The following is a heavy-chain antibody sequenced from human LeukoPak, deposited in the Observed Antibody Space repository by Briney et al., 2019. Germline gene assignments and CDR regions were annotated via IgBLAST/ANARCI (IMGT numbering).Heavy chain of an antibody. Sequence: SETLSLTCNVSGGSISGYHWSWIRQPPGKGLEWLGYIYYSGSGNYNPSLKSRVTMSADTSKNQFSLKLSSVTAADTVVYYCARVPRSYYYYYYMDVWGKGTTVTVSS. CDR2: IYYSGSG. J-gene: IGHJ6*03. CDR3: ARVPRSYYYYYYMDV. V-gene: IGHV4-59*01. CDR1: GGSISGYH.